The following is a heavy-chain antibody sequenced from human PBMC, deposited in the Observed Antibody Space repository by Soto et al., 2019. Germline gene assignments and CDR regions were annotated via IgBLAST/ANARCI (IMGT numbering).Heavy chain of an antibody. CDR2: ISSSSSYI. V-gene: IGHV3-21*01. CDR1: GFTFSSYS. J-gene: IGHJ4*02. D-gene: IGHD2-2*01. Sequence: GGSLRLSCAASGFTFSSYSMNWVRQAPGKGLEWVSSISSSSSYIYYADSVKGRFTISRDNAKNSLYLQMNSLRAEDTAVYYCARDSEDCSSTSCYDYWGQGTLVTVSS. CDR3: ARDSEDCSSTSCYDY.